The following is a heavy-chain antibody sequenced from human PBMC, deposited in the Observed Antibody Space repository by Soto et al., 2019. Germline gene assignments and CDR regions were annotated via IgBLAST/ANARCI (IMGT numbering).Heavy chain of an antibody. CDR3: ARDIFGSRTANGY. Sequence: EVQLVESGGGLVQPGGSLRLSCAASGFTFSGRWMHWVRQAPGKGLVWVSRINGDGSGTSYAAVVKGRSSISRDDAKNTLFLQINGLRTEDPAVYYCARDIFGSRTANGYWGQGTLVTVSP. V-gene: IGHV3-74*01. D-gene: IGHD3-3*02. CDR1: GFTFSGRW. J-gene: IGHJ4*02. CDR2: INGDGSGT.